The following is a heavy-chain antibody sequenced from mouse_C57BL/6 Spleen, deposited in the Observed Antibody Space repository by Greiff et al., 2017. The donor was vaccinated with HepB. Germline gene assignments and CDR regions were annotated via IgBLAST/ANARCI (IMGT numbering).Heavy chain of an antibody. V-gene: IGHV2-2*01. D-gene: IGHD2-4*01. Sequence: VKLQESGPGLVQPSQSLSITCTVSGFSLTSYGVHWVRQSPGKGLEWLGVIWSGGSTDYNAAFISRLSISKDNSKSQVFFKMNSLQADDTAIYYCARGYYYDVWFAYWGQGTLVTVSA. CDR3: ARGYYYDVWFAY. CDR2: IWSGGST. J-gene: IGHJ3*01. CDR1: GFSLTSYG.